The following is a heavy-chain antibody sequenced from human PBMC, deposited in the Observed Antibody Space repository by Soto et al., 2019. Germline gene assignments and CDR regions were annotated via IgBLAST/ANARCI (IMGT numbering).Heavy chain of an antibody. V-gene: IGHV3-64*01. D-gene: IGHD4-17*01. Sequence: GGSLRLSCAASGFTFSSYAMHWVRQAPGKGLEYVSAISSNGGSTYYANSVKGRFTISRDNSKNTLYLQMGSLRAEDMAVYYCARDKSEDYGGNSGAFDIWGQGTMVTVSS. CDR3: ARDKSEDYGGNSGAFDI. CDR2: ISSNGGST. CDR1: GFTFSSYA. J-gene: IGHJ3*02.